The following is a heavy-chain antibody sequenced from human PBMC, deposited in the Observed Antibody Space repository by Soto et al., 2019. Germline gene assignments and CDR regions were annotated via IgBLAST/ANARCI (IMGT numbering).Heavy chain of an antibody. J-gene: IGHJ5*02. CDR1: GYTFTGYF. V-gene: IGHV1-2*06. Sequence: ASVKVSCNASGYTFTGYFIHWLRHAPGQGLEWMGRTNPNRGATSYAWKFQDRVTMTRDTPINTAYMELSRLKSDAAAIYCRANLPPSPVWFDPWCQGTLVTVSS. CDR3: ANLPPSPVWFDP. CDR2: TNPNRGAT.